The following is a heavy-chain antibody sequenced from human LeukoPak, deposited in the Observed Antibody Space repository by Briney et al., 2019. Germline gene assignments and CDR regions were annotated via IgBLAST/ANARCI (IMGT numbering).Heavy chain of an antibody. D-gene: IGHD3-22*01. V-gene: IGHV1-69*13. CDR1: GGTFSSYA. CDR2: IIPIFGTA. Sequence: EASVKVSCKASGGTFSSYAISWVRQAPGQGLEWMGGIIPIFGTANYAQKFQGRVTITADESTSTAYMELSSLRSEDTAVYYCASGSHYHDSSGYQFDYWGQGTLVTVSS. J-gene: IGHJ4*02. CDR3: ASGSHYHDSSGYQFDY.